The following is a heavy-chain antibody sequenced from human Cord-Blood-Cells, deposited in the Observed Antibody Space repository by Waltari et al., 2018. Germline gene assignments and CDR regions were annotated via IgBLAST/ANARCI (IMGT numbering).Heavy chain of an antibody. CDR1: GGPISSGDYY. CDR3: ARDSSSSWYYFDY. D-gene: IGHD6-6*01. J-gene: IGHJ4*02. V-gene: IGHV4-30-4*01. CDR2: IYYSGST. Sequence: QVQLQESGPGLVKPSQTLSLTCTVSGGPISSGDYYWSWIRQPPGKGLEWIGYIYYSGSTYYNPSLKSRVTISVDTSKNQFSLKLSSVTAADTAVYYCARDSSSSWYYFDYWGQGTLVTVSS.